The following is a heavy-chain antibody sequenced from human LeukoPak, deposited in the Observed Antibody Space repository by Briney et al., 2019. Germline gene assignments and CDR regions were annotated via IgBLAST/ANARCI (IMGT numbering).Heavy chain of an antibody. D-gene: IGHD1-20*01. CDR3: LRDLNWSLDQ. V-gene: IGHV3-74*01. J-gene: IGHJ4*02. CDR1: GFTFSNYM. CDR2: IKSDGITI. Sequence: GGSVRLSCAASGFTFSNYMMHWVRQAPGKGLVWVSRIKSDGITITYADSVKGRFTISRDNAKNTLYRQMNSLRAEDTAVYYCLRDLNWSLDQWGQGTLVTVSS.